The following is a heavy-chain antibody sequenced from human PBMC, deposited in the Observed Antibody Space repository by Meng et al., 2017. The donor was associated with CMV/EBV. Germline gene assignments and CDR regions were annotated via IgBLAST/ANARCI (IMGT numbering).Heavy chain of an antibody. CDR1: GGSFSGYY. J-gene: IGHJ4*02. D-gene: IGHD3-3*01. CDR2: INHSGST. CDR3: ARDRGYDFWSGSTDY. Sequence: SETLSLTCAVYGGSFSGYYWSWIRQPPGKGLEWIGEINHSGSTNYNPSLKSRVTISVDTSKNQFSLKLSSVTAADTAVYYCARDRGYDFWSGSTDYWGQGTLVTVSS. V-gene: IGHV4-34*01.